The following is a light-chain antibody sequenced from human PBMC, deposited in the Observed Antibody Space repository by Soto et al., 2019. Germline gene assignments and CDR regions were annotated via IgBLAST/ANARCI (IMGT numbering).Light chain of an antibody. CDR1: QTIGRW. Sequence: DIQMTQSPSTLSASVGDRVTITCRASQTIGRWLAWYQQKPGKAPNLLIYGVSSLESGVSSRFSGSGPGTEFTLTINSLQPDDFATYYCQQYNSYSTFGQGTKVDIK. CDR3: QQYNSYST. J-gene: IGKJ1*01. CDR2: GVS. V-gene: IGKV1-5*01.